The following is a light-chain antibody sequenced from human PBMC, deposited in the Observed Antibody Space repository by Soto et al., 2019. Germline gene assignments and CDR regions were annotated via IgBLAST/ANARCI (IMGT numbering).Light chain of an antibody. Sequence: QSALTQPASVSGSPGQSVTISCTGTSSDVGGYDYVSWYQQHPGKAPKLMIYEISNRPSGVPNRFSGSKSGNTASLTISGPQAEDEADYNCSSDTSSCTYVFGTGTKLTVL. CDR1: SSDVGGYDY. J-gene: IGLJ1*01. CDR2: EIS. CDR3: SSDTSSCTYV. V-gene: IGLV2-14*01.